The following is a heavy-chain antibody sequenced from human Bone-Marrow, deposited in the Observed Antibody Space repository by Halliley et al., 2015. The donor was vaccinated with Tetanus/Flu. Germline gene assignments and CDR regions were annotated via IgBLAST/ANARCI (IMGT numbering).Heavy chain of an antibody. J-gene: IGHJ4*02. V-gene: IGHV3-23*01. CDR2: ASGGNT. CDR3: AKADRDDWYGSSLLGS. Sequence: ASGGNTFYADSGRGRFIIPRDNDRNPVYRQMAGLRAEDTAVYYCAKADRDDWYGSSLLGSWGQGTLVAVSS. D-gene: IGHD3-9*01.